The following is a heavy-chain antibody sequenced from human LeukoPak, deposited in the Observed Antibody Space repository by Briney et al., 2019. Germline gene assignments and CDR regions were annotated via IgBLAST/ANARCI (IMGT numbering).Heavy chain of an antibody. CDR1: GYSISSGYY. Sequence: PSETLSLTCAVSGYSISSGYYWGWIRQPPGKGLEWIGSIYHSGSTYYNPSLKSRVTISVDTSKNQFSLKLSSVTAADTAVYYCARPANYDYFDYWGQGTLVTVSS. V-gene: IGHV4-38-2*01. D-gene: IGHD3-16*01. J-gene: IGHJ4*02. CDR3: ARPANYDYFDY. CDR2: IYHSGST.